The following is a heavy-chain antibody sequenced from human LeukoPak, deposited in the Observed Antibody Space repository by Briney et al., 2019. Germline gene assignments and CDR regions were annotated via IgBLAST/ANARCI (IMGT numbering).Heavy chain of an antibody. D-gene: IGHD3-16*02. Sequence: GASVKVSCKASGYTFTSYGISWVRQAPGQGLEWMGWISAYNGNTNYAQKLQGRVTMTTDTSTSTAYMEVRSLRPDDTAVYYCARGMIWGYDYVWGSYLSKYNWFDPWGQGTLVTVSS. V-gene: IGHV1-18*01. CDR1: GYTFTSYG. J-gene: IGHJ5*02. CDR3: ARGMIWGYDYVWGSYLSKYNWFDP. CDR2: ISAYNGNT.